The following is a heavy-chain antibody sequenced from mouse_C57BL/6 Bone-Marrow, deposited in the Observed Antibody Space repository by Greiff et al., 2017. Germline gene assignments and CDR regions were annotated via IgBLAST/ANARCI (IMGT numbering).Heavy chain of an antibody. J-gene: IGHJ4*01. CDR3: ARVDY. CDR2: IDPSDSYT. V-gene: IGHV1-69*01. Sequence: QVQLLQSGAELVRPGASVKLSCKASGYTFTSYWMHWVKQRPGQGLEWIGKIDPSDSYTNYNEKVKGKSTLAVDKSSSTAYMQLRSLASEDSAVCYSARVDYWGQGTSITVSA. CDR1: GYTFTSYW.